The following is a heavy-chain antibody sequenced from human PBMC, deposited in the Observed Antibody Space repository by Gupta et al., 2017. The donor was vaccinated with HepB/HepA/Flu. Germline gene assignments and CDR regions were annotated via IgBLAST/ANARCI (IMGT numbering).Heavy chain of an antibody. CDR2: IIPILGTP. J-gene: IGHJ4*02. Sequence: QVQLVQSGAEVKKPGSSVKVSCKASGGTFSSYGISWVRQAPGQGLEWMGRIIPILGTPDYAQSFQGRVTISADKFTGAAYMELXSXRSEDTXVYYGAREVSGWVCLFDSWGQGTLLTVSS. CDR3: AREVSGWVCLFDS. D-gene: IGHD6-19*01. CDR1: GGTFSSYG. V-gene: IGHV1-69*04.